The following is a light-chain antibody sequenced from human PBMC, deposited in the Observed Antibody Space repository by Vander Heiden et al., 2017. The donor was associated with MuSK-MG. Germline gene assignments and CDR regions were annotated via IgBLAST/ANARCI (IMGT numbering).Light chain of an antibody. J-gene: IGKJ5*01. V-gene: IGKV6D-21*02. Sequence: EIVLTQSLDFQSVTPREKVTITCRASQSIGSSLHWYQQKPDQSPKLLTKYASQTISGVPSTFTINSLEAEDAAAYYCHQSSSLPITFGQGTQLEIK. CDR2: YAS. CDR1: QSIGSS. CDR3: HQSSSLPIT.